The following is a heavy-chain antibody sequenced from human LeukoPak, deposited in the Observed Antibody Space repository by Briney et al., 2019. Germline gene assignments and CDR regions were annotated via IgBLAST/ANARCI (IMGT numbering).Heavy chain of an antibody. J-gene: IGHJ4*02. D-gene: IGHD3-10*01. Sequence: PSETLSLTCTVSGGSISSYYWSWIRQPPGKGLEWIGHIYYSGSTNYNPSLKSRVTISVDTSKNQFSLKLSSVTAADTAVYYCAGGGSGSPDFDYWGQGTLVTVSS. CDR3: AGGGSGSPDFDY. CDR2: IYYSGST. V-gene: IGHV4-59*01. CDR1: GGSISSYY.